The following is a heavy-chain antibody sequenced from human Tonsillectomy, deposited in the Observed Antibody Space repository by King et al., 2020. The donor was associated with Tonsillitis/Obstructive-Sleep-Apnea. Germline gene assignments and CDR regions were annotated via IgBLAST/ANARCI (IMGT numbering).Heavy chain of an antibody. V-gene: IGHV5-51*01. CDR1: GYSFTSYW. CDR2: IYPGDSDT. Sequence: QLVQSGAEVKKPGESLKISCKGSGYSFTSYWIGWVRQMPGKGLEWMGIIYPGDSDTRYSPSFQGQVTISADKSISTAYLQWSSLWASDTALYYCARAYYSGPGSYSFFGYWGQGALVTVSS. D-gene: IGHD3-10*01. J-gene: IGHJ4*02. CDR3: ARAYYSGPGSYSFFGY.